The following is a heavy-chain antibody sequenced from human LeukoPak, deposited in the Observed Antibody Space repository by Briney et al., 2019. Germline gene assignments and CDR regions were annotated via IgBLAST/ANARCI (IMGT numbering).Heavy chain of an antibody. V-gene: IGHV4-34*01. D-gene: IGHD3-22*01. CDR2: INHSGST. CDR3: ARVLYYYDSSGYNDY. CDR1: GGSFSGYY. J-gene: IGHJ4*02. Sequence: SGTLSLTCAVYGGSFSGYYWSWIRQPPGKGLEWIGEINHSGSTNYNPSLKSRVTISVDTSKNQFSLKLSSVTAADTAVYYCARVLYYYDSSGYNDYWGQGTLVTVSS.